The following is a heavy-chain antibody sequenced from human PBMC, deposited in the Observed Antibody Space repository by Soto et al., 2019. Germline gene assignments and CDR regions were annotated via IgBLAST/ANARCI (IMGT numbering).Heavy chain of an antibody. V-gene: IGHV3-66*01. Sequence: EVQLVECGGGLVQPGGSLRLSCAASGLTVSSNYMSWVRQAPGKGLEWVSVIYSGGSTYYADSVKGRFTISRDNSKNTLYLQMNSLRAEDTAVYYCARDFYYYGSGTMGGYFDYWGQGTLVTVSS. CDR2: IYSGGST. CDR3: ARDFYYYGSGTMGGYFDY. J-gene: IGHJ4*02. CDR1: GLTVSSNY. D-gene: IGHD3-10*01.